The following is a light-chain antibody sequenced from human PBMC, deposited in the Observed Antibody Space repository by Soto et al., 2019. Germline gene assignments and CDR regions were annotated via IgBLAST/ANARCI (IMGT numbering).Light chain of an antibody. J-gene: IGKJ3*01. Sequence: DIQMTQSPTSLSASVGDRVTITCRASQGIRSFVAWYQQKPGKAPKLLIYAASTLQSGVPSRFSGSGSGTDFTLTINSLQPEDVATYSYNKYSSVPVFGPGTKVEIK. CDR2: AAS. CDR3: NKYSSVPV. V-gene: IGKV1-27*01. CDR1: QGIRSF.